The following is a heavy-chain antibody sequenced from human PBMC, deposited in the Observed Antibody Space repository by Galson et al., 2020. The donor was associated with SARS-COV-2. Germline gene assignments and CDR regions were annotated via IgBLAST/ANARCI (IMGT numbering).Heavy chain of an antibody. CDR3: ARIELRYFDY. Sequence: ASETLSLTCTVSGGSISSGGYYWSWIRQHPGKGLEWIGYIYYSGSTYYNPSLKSRVTISVDTSKNQFSLKLSSVTAADTAVYYCARIELRYFDYWGQGTLVTVSS. J-gene: IGHJ4*02. CDR2: IYYSGST. CDR1: GGSISSGGYY. V-gene: IGHV4-31*03. D-gene: IGHD3-9*01.